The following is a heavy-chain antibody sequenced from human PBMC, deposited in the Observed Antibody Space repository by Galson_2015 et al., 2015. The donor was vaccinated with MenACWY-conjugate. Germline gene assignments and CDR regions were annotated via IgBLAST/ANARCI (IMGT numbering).Heavy chain of an antibody. CDR1: GITFSSNA. CDR3: AKFKYSTSWSNTHGMDV. V-gene: IGHV3-23*01. Sequence: SLRLSCAASGITFSSNAMNWVRQAPGKGLEWVSGIGTGGGTYYADSVKGRFTISRDNSKNMVYLQMNSLRAEDTAIYYCAKFKYSTSWSNTHGMDVWGQGTKVTVSS. CDR2: IGTGGGT. J-gene: IGHJ6*02. D-gene: IGHD2-2*01.